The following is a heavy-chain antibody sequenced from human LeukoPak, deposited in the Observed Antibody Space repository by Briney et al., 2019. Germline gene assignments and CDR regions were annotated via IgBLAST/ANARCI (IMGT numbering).Heavy chain of an antibody. CDR3: ARPSSGMYRNAFDI. V-gene: IGHV3-66*04. CDR2: IYGGGST. CDR1: GFTVSVNY. Sequence: PVGSLRLSCAASGFTVSVNYMSWVRQAPGKGLEWVSVIYGGGSTYYADSVQGRFTISRDNSKNALYLQMNSLRAEDTAVYYCARPSSGMYRNAFDIWGQGTMVTVSS. D-gene: IGHD1-26*01. J-gene: IGHJ3*02.